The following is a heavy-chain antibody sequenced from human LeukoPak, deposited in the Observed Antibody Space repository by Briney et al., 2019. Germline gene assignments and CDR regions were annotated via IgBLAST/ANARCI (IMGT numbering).Heavy chain of an antibody. CDR1: GGSISSYY. V-gene: IGHV4-59*08. CDR2: IYYSGST. D-gene: IGHD6-13*01. CDR3: ARQSGPYSSSWFGY. Sequence: SETLSLTCTVSGGSISSYYWSWIRQPPGKGLEWIGYIYYSGSTNYNPSLKSRVTISVDTSKNQFSPKLNSVTAADTAVYYCARQSGPYSSSWFGYWGQGSLITVRS. J-gene: IGHJ4*02.